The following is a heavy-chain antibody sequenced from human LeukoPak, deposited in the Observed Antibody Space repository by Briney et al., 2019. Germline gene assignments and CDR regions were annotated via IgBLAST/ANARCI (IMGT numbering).Heavy chain of an antibody. CDR2: IIPIFGTA. CDR1: GGTFSSYA. V-gene: IGHV1-69*05. Sequence: ASVKVSCKASGGTFSSYAISWVRQAPGQGPEWMGGIIPIFGTANYAQKFQGRVTITTDESTSTAYMELSSLRSEDTAVYYCARGPSYSPYNWFDPWGQGTLVTVSS. J-gene: IGHJ5*02. CDR3: ARGPSYSPYNWFDP. D-gene: IGHD5-18*01.